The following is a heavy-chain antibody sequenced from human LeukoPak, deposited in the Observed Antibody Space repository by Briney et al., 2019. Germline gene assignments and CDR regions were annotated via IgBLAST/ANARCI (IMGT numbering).Heavy chain of an antibody. D-gene: IGHD1-26*01. CDR1: GYTFTSYD. CDR2: INPNSGGT. CDR3: ARSREQKYYFDY. J-gene: IGHJ4*02. V-gene: IGHV1-2*02. Sequence: ASVKVSCKASGYTFTSYDINWVRQAPGQGLEWMGWINPNSGGTNYAQKFQGRVTMTRDTSISTAYMELSRLRSDDTAVYYCARSREQKYYFDYWGQGTLVTVSS.